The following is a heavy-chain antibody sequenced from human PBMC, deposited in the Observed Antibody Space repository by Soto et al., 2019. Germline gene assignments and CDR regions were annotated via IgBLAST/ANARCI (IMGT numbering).Heavy chain of an antibody. CDR3: GRVVEGATPHTEPDS. CDR2: VYHNGGA. CDR1: DVSPHNSHSF. Sequence: PSGTLWLSCTVSDVSPHNSHSFWAWIRQPPGKGLEFIGSVYHNGGAHYNSSLKSRVTISVDTAHNQVSLRMRSLTAADTAVYYCGRVVEGATPHTEPDSWCLRGLVPVSS. V-gene: IGHV4-39*01. J-gene: IGHJ5*01. D-gene: IGHD2-15*01.